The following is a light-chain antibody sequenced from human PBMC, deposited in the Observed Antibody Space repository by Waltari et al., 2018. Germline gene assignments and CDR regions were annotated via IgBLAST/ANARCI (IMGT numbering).Light chain of an antibody. J-gene: IGLJ3*02. CDR2: MNN. Sequence: QSVLTQPPSASGTPGQRVTISCSGSTSNIRPNYVYWYQQLPGTAPKLLIHMNNQRPSGVPDQFSGSKSCTSASLAISAVQSEDEADYYCATWDDSLMQGVFGGGTKLTVL. CDR1: TSNIRPNY. CDR3: ATWDDSLMQGV. V-gene: IGLV1-47*01.